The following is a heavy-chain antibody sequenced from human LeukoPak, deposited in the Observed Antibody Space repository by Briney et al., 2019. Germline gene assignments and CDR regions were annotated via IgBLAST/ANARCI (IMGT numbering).Heavy chain of an antibody. CDR2: INPSGGGT. CDR3: ARDGLYCTNGVCSSDI. Sequence: ASVKVSCKASGYTFTRHYMNWVRQAPGQGLEWMGKINPSGGGTGYAQKFQGRVTMTRDTSTSTAYMELTSLTSEDTAVYYCARDGLYCTNGVCSSDIWGQGTLVTVSS. D-gene: IGHD2-8*01. CDR1: GYTFTRHY. V-gene: IGHV1-46*01. J-gene: IGHJ3*02.